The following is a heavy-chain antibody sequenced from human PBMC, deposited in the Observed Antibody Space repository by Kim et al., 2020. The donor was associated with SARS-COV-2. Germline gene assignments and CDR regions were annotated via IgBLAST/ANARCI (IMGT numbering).Heavy chain of an antibody. Sequence: SETLSLTCAVYGGSFSGYYWSWIRQPPGKGLEWIGEINHSGSTNYNPSLKSRVTISVDTSKNQFSLKLSSVTAADTAVYYCARRWDNWFDPWGQGTLVTVSS. V-gene: IGHV4-34*01. CDR3: ARRWDNWFDP. D-gene: IGHD1-26*01. CDR2: INHSGST. CDR1: GGSFSGYY. J-gene: IGHJ5*02.